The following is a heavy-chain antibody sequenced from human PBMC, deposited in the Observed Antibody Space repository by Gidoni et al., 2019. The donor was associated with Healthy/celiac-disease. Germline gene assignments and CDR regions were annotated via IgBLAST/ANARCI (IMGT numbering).Heavy chain of an antibody. CDR1: GLPFSDYY. Sequence: QVQLVESGGGLVTPGGSLRLSCAASGLPFSDYYMSWIRQAPGKGREWVSYISSSGSTIYYADSVKGRFTISRDNAKNSLYLQMNSLRAEDTAVYYCARAQADSSGYDFDYWGQGTLVTVSS. V-gene: IGHV3-11*01. CDR3: ARAQADSSGYDFDY. J-gene: IGHJ4*02. CDR2: ISSSGSTI. D-gene: IGHD3-22*01.